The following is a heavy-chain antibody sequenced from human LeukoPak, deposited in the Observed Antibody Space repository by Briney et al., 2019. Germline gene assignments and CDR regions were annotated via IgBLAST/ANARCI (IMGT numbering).Heavy chain of an antibody. CDR3: ARAEQWLVYYYGMDV. CDR2: ISSSGSTI. V-gene: IGHV3-11*01. D-gene: IGHD6-19*01. Sequence: PGGSLRLSCAASGFTSSDYYMSWIRQAPGKGLEWVSYISSSGSTIYYADSVKGRFTISRDNAKNSLYLQMNSLRAEDTAVYYCARAEQWLVYYYGMDVWGQGTTVTVSS. CDR1: GFTSSDYY. J-gene: IGHJ6*02.